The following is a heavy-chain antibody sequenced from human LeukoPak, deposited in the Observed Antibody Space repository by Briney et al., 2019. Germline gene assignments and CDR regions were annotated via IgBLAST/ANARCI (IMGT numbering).Heavy chain of an antibody. J-gene: IGHJ6*02. Sequence: ASVKVSCKASGYTFTSYYMHWVRQAPGQGLEWMGIINPSGGSTSYAQKFQGRVTMTRDTSTNTVYMELSSLRSEDTAMYYCARPLYYYNSSGYSYGRGMDYYYGMDVWGQGTTVTVS. V-gene: IGHV1-46*01. CDR2: INPSGGST. CDR1: GYTFTSYY. D-gene: IGHD3-22*01. CDR3: ARPLYYYNSSGYSYGRGMDYYYGMDV.